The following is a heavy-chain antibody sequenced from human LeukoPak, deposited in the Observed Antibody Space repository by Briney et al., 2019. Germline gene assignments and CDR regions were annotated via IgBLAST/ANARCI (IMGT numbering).Heavy chain of an antibody. CDR1: GFTVSSIY. D-gene: IGHD3-10*01. CDR2: IKEDESVK. CDR3: ARDVDGSFDY. J-gene: IGHJ4*02. Sequence: GGSLRLSCAASGFTVSSIYMSWVRQAPGKGLEWVANIKEDESVKQYVDSVKGRFTISRDNAKNSVYLQMNSVRDEDTAVYRCARDVDGSFDYWGQGTLVAVSS. V-gene: IGHV3-7*01.